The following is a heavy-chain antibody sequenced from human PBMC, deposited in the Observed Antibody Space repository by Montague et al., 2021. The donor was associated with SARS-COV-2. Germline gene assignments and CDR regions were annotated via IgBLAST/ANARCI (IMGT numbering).Heavy chain of an antibody. V-gene: IGHV6-1*01. CDR1: GDSVSSNSAA. D-gene: IGHD6-13*01. CDR2: TYYRSKWYN. J-gene: IGHJ6*02. CDR3: ASGRMVPYSSSWTTLYYYYYGMDV. Sequence: RAISGDSVSSNSAAWNWIRQSPSRGLEWLGRTYYRSKWYNDYAVSVKSRITINPDTSKNQFSLQLNSVTPEDTAVYYCASGRMVPYSSSWTTLYYYYYGMDVWGQGTTVTVSS.